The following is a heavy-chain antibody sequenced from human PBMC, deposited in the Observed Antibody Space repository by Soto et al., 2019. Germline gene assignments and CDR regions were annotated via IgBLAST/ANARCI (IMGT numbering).Heavy chain of an antibody. V-gene: IGHV1-8*01. J-gene: IGHJ6*02. CDR3: ARYRKPAAPLSYYGMDV. CDR1: GYTFTSYD. D-gene: IGHD2-2*01. CDR2: MNPNSGNT. Sequence: GASVKVSCKASGYTFTSYDINWVLQATGQGLEWMGWMNPNSGNTGYAQNFQGRVTMTRHTSISTAYMELSSLRSEDTAVYYCARYRKPAAPLSYYGMDVWGQGTTVTVSS.